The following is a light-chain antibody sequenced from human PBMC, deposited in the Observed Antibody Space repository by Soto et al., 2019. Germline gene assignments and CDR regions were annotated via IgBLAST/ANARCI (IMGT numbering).Light chain of an antibody. J-gene: IGKJ1*01. CDR1: QSISSW. CDR2: DVS. Sequence: DIQMTQSPSTLSASIGDRVTITCRASQSISSWLAWYQQKPGKAPKLLIYDVSNLESGVPSRFSGSGSGTEFTLTISSLQPDDVATYYCQQSYSSPPTFGQGTKVDIK. CDR3: QQSYSSPPT. V-gene: IGKV1-5*01.